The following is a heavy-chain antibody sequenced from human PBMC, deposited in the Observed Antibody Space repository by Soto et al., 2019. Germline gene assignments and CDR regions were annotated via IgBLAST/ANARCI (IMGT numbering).Heavy chain of an antibody. CDR2: IYYSGST. CDR1: GCSISSGDYY. V-gene: IGHV4-30-4*01. J-gene: IGHJ4*02. Sequence: SETLSLTCTVSGCSISSGDYYWSWIRQPPGKGLEWIGYIYYSGSTYYNPSLKSRVTISVDTSKNQFSLKLSSVTAADTAVYYCARDRVEARLYFDYWGQGTLVTVSS. D-gene: IGHD6-6*01. CDR3: ARDRVEARLYFDY.